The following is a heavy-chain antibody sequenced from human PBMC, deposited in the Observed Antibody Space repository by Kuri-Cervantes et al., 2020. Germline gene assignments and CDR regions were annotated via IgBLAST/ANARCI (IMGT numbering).Heavy chain of an antibody. CDR1: GFTFSSYG. J-gene: IGHJ4*02. V-gene: IGHV3-30*06. CDR3: ARGYYDILTGYSWTYYFDY. D-gene: IGHD3-9*01. CDR2: ISYDGSNK. Sequence: GGSLRLSCAASGFTFSSYGMHWVRQAPGKGLEWVAVISYDGSNKYYADSVKGRFTISRDNSKNTLYLQMNSLRAEDTAVYYCARGYYDILTGYSWTYYFDYWCQGTLVTVSS.